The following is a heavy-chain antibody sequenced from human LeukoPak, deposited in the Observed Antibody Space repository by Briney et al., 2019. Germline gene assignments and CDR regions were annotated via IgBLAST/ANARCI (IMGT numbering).Heavy chain of an antibody. V-gene: IGHV1-18*01. Sequence: ASVKVSCKASGYTFNHHGISWVRQAPGQGLEWMGWISCFNGDTHYAQKFQGRVTMTTDTSTNTAYMELRSLRSDDTALYYCARDPTNTSGRYAYFDYWGQGTLVTVSS. CDR2: ISCFNGDT. D-gene: IGHD6-19*01. CDR1: GYTFNHHG. CDR3: ARDPTNTSGRYAYFDY. J-gene: IGHJ4*02.